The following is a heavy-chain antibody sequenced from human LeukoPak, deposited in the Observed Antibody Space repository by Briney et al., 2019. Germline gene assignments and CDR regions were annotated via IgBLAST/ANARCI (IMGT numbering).Heavy chain of an antibody. V-gene: IGHV3-9*01. CDR1: GFTFDDYA. CDR2: ISWNSGSI. J-gene: IGHJ4*02. CDR3: AKEYEVGATLGGFDY. Sequence: GGSLRLSCAASGFTFDDYAMHWVRHAPGKGLEWVSGISWNSGSIGYADSVKGRFTISRDNAKNSLYLQMNSLRAEDTALYYCAKEYEVGATLGGFDYWGQGTLVTVSS. D-gene: IGHD1-26*01.